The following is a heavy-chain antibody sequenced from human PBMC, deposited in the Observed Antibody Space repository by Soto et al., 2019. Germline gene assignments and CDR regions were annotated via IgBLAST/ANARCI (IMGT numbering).Heavy chain of an antibody. CDR2: IYYSGST. CDR3: VRDWRFYDSSGYHLGIAFDY. CDR1: GGSISSGGYY. Sequence: PSETLSLTCTVSGGSISSGGYYWSWIRQHPGKGLEWIGYIYYSGSTYYNPSLKSRVTISVDRSKNQFSLNLSSVTAADTAVYYCVRDWRFYDSSGYHLGIAFDYWGQGILVTVSS. J-gene: IGHJ4*02. V-gene: IGHV4-31*03. D-gene: IGHD3-22*01.